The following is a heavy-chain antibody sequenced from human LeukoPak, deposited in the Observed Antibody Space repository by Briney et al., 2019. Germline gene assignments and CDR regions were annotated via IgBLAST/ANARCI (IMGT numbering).Heavy chain of an antibody. V-gene: IGHV3-64D*06. J-gene: IGHJ4*02. CDR1: GFTFSNFV. CDR2: ISTNGGST. D-gene: IGHD6-19*01. Sequence: GGSLRLSCSASGFTFSNFVIHWVRHAPGKKLEYVSGISTNGGSTYYADSVRGRVIISRDNSKNTLYLQMSSLRAEDTAVYYCVKGYSSGWSHFDYWGQGTLVIVSS. CDR3: VKGYSSGWSHFDY.